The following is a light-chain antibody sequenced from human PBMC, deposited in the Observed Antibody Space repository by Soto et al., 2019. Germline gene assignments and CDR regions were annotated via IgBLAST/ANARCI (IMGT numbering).Light chain of an antibody. CDR2: ATS. CDR1: QSISSH. CDR3: QQTYSDPPFT. V-gene: IGKV1-39*01. Sequence: DIQMTQSPSSLSASVGDRVTITCRASQSISSHLHWYQQKPGKAPKLLIYATSTLQTGVPSRFSGSGSGTDFTLTVSSLQPEDFATYYCQQTYSDPPFTFGQGTKLEIK. J-gene: IGKJ2*01.